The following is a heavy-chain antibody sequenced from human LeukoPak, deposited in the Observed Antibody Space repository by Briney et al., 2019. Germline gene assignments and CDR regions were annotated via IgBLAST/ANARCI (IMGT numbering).Heavy chain of an antibody. Sequence: GGSLRLSCAASGFTFSSYAMSWVRQAPGKGLEWVSAISGSGGSTYYADSVKGRFTISRDNSKNTLYLQMNSLRAEDTAVYYCAKVSGIMITFGGVINYWGQGTLVTVSS. J-gene: IGHJ4*02. CDR1: GFTFSSYA. D-gene: IGHD3-16*01. CDR2: ISGSGGST. V-gene: IGHV3-23*01. CDR3: AKVSGIMITFGGVINY.